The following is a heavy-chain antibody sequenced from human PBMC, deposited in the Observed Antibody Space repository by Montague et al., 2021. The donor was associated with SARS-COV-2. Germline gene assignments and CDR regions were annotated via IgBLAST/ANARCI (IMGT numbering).Heavy chain of an antibody. D-gene: IGHD6-19*01. CDR2: INHSGST. J-gene: IGHJ4*02. CDR1: GGSFSGYY. Sequence: SETLSLTCAVYGGSFSGYYWSWIRQPPGKGLEWIGEINHSGSTNYNPSLKSRVTISVDTSKNQFSLKLSSVTAADTAVYYCARGEYYSGRYGPKYYFDYWGQGTLVIVSS. CDR3: ARGEYYSGRYGPKYYFDY. V-gene: IGHV4-34*01.